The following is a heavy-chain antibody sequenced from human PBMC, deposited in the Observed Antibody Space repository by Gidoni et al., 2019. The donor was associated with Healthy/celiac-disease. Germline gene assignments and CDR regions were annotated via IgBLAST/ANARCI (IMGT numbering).Heavy chain of an antibody. D-gene: IGHD4-17*01. V-gene: IGHV3-23*01. CDR1: RFPFSSYA. CDR2: ISGSGGST. J-gene: IGHJ3*02. Sequence: EVQLLESGGGWVQPGGSLRLSGQASRFPFSSYAMSWVRQAPGKGLEWVAAISGSGGSTYYADSVKGRFTISRDNSKNTLYLQMNSLRAEDTAVYYCAKVYRWNDYGDYMTSMTAFDIWGQGTMVTVSS. CDR3: AKVYRWNDYGDYMTSMTAFDI.